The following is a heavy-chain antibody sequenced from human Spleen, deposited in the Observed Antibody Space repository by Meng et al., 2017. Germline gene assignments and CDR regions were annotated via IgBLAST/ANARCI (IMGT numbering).Heavy chain of an antibody. CDR3: ARGGVDTAMAH. CDR1: GGSFSGYY. CDR2: INHSGST. Sequence: QGQPQQWGAGLLKPSETQSLTCAVYGGSFSGYYWSWIRQPPGKGLEWIGEINHSGSTNYNPSLKSRVTISVDTSKNQFSLKLSSVTAADTAVYYCARGGVDTAMAHWGQGTLVTVSS. V-gene: IGHV4-34*02. J-gene: IGHJ4*02. D-gene: IGHD5-18*01.